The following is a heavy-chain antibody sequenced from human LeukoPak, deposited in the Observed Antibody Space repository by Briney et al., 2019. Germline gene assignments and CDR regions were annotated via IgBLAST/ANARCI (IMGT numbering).Heavy chain of an antibody. D-gene: IGHD4-17*01. Sequence: AGGSLRLSCAASGFTFSSYWMSWVRQAPGKGLEWVANIQQVGSEKYYVDSVKGRFTISRDNARNSLYLQMNSLRVEDTAVYYCARDPFMTTGWGIDYWGQGTLVTVSS. CDR1: GFTFSSYW. CDR3: ARDPFMTTGWGIDY. V-gene: IGHV3-7*03. CDR2: IQQVGSEK. J-gene: IGHJ4*02.